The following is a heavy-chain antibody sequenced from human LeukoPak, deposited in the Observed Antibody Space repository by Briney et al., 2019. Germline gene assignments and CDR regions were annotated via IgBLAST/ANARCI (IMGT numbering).Heavy chain of an antibody. J-gene: IGHJ6*02. V-gene: IGHV3-30-3*01. CDR2: ISYDGSNK. CDR3: ARDLQDIVVVPAAPYYYYGMDV. CDR1: GFTFSSYA. D-gene: IGHD2-2*01. Sequence: PGRSLRLSCAASGFTFSSYAMHWVRQAPVKGLEWVAVISYDGSNKYYADSVKGRFSISRDNSKTTLYLQMNSLRAEDTAVYYCARDLQDIVVVPAAPYYYYGMDVWGQGTTVTVSS.